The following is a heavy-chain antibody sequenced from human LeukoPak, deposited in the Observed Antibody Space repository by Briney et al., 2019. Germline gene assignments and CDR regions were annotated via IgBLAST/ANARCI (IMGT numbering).Heavy chain of an antibody. CDR1: GGSFSGYY. J-gene: IGHJ3*02. Sequence: SETLSLTCAVYGGSFSGYYWSWIRQPPGKGLEWIGEINHSGSTNYNPSLKSRVTISVDTSKNQFPLKLSSVTAADTAVYYCAREYYYDSSGDAFDIWGQGTMVTVSS. CDR2: INHSGST. V-gene: IGHV4-34*01. D-gene: IGHD3-22*01. CDR3: AREYYYDSSGDAFDI.